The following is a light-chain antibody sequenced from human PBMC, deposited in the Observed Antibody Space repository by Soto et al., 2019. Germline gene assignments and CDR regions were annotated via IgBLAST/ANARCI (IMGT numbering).Light chain of an antibody. CDR3: QQLNSYPLT. Sequence: DIQLTQSPSFLSAPVGDRVTITCRASQGISSYLAWYQQKPGKAPKLLIYAASTLQSGVPSRFSGSGSGTEFTLTISILQPEDFASYYCQQLNSYPLTFGGGTKVDIK. CDR2: AAS. CDR1: QGISSY. J-gene: IGKJ4*01. V-gene: IGKV1-9*01.